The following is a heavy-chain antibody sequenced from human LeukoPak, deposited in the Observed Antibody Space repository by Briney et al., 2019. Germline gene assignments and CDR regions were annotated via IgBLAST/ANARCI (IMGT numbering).Heavy chain of an antibody. V-gene: IGHV4-34*01. Sequence: PSETLSLTCAVYGGSFSGYYWSWIRQPPGKGLEWIGEINHSGSTNYNPSLKSRVTISVDTSKNQFSLKLSSVTAADTAVYYCAREYSSSRYNYWGQGTLVTVSS. J-gene: IGHJ4*02. CDR3: AREYSSSRYNY. CDR1: GGSFSGYY. CDR2: INHSGST. D-gene: IGHD6-13*01.